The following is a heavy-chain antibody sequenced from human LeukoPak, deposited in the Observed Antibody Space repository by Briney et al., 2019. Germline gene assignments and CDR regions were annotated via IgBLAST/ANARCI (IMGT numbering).Heavy chain of an antibody. CDR3: ARIHRYCSGGACYVLDN. Sequence: PSETPSLTCVVSGGSVSGYYWGWIRQPPGRGLEWIGYVYYSGSTNYNPSFKSRITISVDTSRNQFSLQLSSVTAADTAVYYCARIHRYCSGGACYVLDNWGQGTLVAVSS. J-gene: IGHJ4*02. V-gene: IGHV4-59*02. CDR1: GGSVSGYY. CDR2: VYYSGST. D-gene: IGHD2-15*01.